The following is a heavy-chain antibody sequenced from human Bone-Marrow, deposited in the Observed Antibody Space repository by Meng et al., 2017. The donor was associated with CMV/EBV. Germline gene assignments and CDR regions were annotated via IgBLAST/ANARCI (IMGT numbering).Heavy chain of an antibody. V-gene: IGHV4-34*01. D-gene: IGHD2/OR15-2a*01. CDR3: ARARMLAPFDI. CDR1: RGPFNGFS. J-gene: IGHJ3*02. Sequence: GSLRLSCAVYRGPFNGFSWSWIRQSPGKGLEWIGDINHGGSTNFNPYLQSRVTISIDTSKKQFSLNLRSVTAADTAVYFCARARMLAPFDIWGQGTEVTVSS. CDR2: INHGGST.